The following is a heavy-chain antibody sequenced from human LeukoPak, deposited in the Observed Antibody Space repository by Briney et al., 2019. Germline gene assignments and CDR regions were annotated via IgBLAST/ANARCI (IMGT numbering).Heavy chain of an antibody. J-gene: IGHJ4*02. Sequence: GASVKVSCKASGYTFTSYGISWVRQAPGQGLEWMGWISAYNGNTNYAQRLQGRVTMTTDTSTSTAYMELRSLRSDDTAVYYCARVGSLSGSYFGSFDYWGQGTLATVSS. CDR3: ARVGSLSGSYFGSFDY. CDR1: GYTFTSYG. D-gene: IGHD1-26*01. CDR2: ISAYNGNT. V-gene: IGHV1-18*01.